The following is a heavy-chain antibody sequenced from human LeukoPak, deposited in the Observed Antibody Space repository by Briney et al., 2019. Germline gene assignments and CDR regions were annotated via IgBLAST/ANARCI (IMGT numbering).Heavy chain of an antibody. J-gene: IGHJ4*02. V-gene: IGHV1-69*05. D-gene: IGHD2-15*01. Sequence: SVKVSCKASGGTFSSYAISWVRQAPGQGLEWMGGIIPIFGTANYAQKFQGRVTITTDESTSTAYMELSSLRSDDTAVYYCARDRYCSGGSCYSFDYWGQGTLVTVSS. CDR3: ARDRYCSGGSCYSFDY. CDR2: IIPIFGTA. CDR1: GGTFSSYA.